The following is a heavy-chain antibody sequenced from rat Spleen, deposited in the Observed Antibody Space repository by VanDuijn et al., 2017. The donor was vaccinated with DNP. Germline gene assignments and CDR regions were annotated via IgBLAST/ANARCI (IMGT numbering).Heavy chain of an antibody. CDR2: ISTGIGRS. V-gene: IGHV5S11*01. CDR1: GFTFSNYY. J-gene: IGHJ4*01. D-gene: IGHD4-1*01. Sequence: EVQLVETGGGLVQPGRSLKLSCVASGFTFSNYYMAWVRQAPTTGLEWVASISTGIGRSYYRDSVKGRFTISRDNAKSTLYLQMDSLRSDETATYYCARHTDTGPYYPMDVWGQGTSVTVSS. CDR3: ARHTDTGPYYPMDV.